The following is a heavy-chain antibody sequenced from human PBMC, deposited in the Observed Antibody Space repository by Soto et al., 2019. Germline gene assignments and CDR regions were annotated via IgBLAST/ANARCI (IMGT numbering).Heavy chain of an antibody. CDR3: ARDLLVLALDS. V-gene: IGHV3-23*01. CDR2: ISGSGGST. CDR1: GFTFGSYT. D-gene: IGHD2-15*01. Sequence: EVQLLESGGGLVQPGGSLRLSCVASGFTFGSYTMTWVRQAPGKGLQWVSAISGSGGSTYYADSVKGRFTTSRDNSMNTLSLQMNSLRDEDTAVYYCARDLLVLALDSWGQGTLVTVSS. J-gene: IGHJ4*02.